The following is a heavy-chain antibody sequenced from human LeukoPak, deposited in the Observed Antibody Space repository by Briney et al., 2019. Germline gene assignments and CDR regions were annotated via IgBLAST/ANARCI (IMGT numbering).Heavy chain of an antibody. J-gene: IGHJ6*02. CDR1: GFTFSSYG. Sequence: GGSLRLSCAASGFTFSSYGMHWVRQAPGKGLEWVAVIWYDGSNKYYADSVKGRFTISRDNSKNTLYLQMNSLRAEDTAVYYCASTSGIKDYYYGMDVWGQGTTVTVSS. D-gene: IGHD3-10*01. CDR2: IWYDGSNK. CDR3: ASTSGIKDYYYGMDV. V-gene: IGHV3-33*01.